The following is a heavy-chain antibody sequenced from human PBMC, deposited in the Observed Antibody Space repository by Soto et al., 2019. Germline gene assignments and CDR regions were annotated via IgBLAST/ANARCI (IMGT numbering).Heavy chain of an antibody. D-gene: IGHD3-10*01. CDR2: IYYSGST. CDR1: GGSISSSSYY. CDR3: ARLGRDFDY. Sequence: SETLSLTCTVSGGSISSSSYYWGWIRQPPGKGLEWIGSIYYSGSTYYNPSLKSRVTISVDTSKNQFSLKLSSVTAADTAVYYCARLGRDFDYWGQGTLVTVSS. J-gene: IGHJ4*02. V-gene: IGHV4-39*01.